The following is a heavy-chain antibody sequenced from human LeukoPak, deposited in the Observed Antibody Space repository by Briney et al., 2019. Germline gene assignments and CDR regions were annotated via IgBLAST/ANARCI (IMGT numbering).Heavy chain of an antibody. Sequence: SETLSLTCTVSGGSISSGRYYWNWIRQPAGKGLEWIGHIFTSGSTNYNPSLKSRVTISVDTSKNQFSLKLSSVTAADTAVYYCARGTRRITMIVVVITKGSFFDYWGQGTLVTVSS. V-gene: IGHV4-61*09. CDR1: GGSISSGRYY. D-gene: IGHD3-22*01. J-gene: IGHJ4*02. CDR2: IFTSGST. CDR3: ARGTRRITMIVVVITKGSFFDY.